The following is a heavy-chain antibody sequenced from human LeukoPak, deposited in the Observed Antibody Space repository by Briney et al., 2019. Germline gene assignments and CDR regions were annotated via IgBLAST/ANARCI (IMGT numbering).Heavy chain of an antibody. CDR3: ARLGGAQGYYYRSGSNHYFDH. CDR2: INPDSGGT. Sequence: ASVKVSCKTSGFTFVGHYMHWVRQAPGQGLEWMGWINPDSGGTDYPQKFRGRVTMTRGTSSNTLYMELSSLRSDDTAVYYCARLGGAQGYYYRSGSNHYFDHWGQGTLVTVSS. CDR1: GFTFVGHY. J-gene: IGHJ4*02. D-gene: IGHD3-10*01. V-gene: IGHV1-2*02.